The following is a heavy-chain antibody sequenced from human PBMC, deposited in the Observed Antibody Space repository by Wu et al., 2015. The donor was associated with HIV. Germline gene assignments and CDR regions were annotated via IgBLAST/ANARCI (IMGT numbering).Heavy chain of an antibody. CDR3: ARSFSESSSWYRRPLNPFDI. CDR2: IISIFGTA. V-gene: IGHV1-69*01. D-gene: IGHD6-13*01. J-gene: IGHJ3*02. Sequence: QVQLVQSGAEVKKPGASVKVSCKASGYTFTGYYMHWVRQAPGQGLEWMGGIISIFGTANYAQKFQGRVTITADESTSTAYMELSSLRSEDTAVYYCARSFSESSSWYRRPLNPFDIWGQGTMVTVSS. CDR1: GYTFTGYY.